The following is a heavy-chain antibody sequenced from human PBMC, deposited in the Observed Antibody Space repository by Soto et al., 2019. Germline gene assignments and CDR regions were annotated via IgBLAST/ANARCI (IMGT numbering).Heavy chain of an antibody. CDR3: SRDAYYDILTGYYYYYYGMDV. CDR1: GFTFSSYA. V-gene: IGHV3-30-3*01. D-gene: IGHD3-9*01. CDR2: ISYDGSNK. Sequence: GGSLRLSCAASGFTFSSYAMHWVRQAPGKGLEWVAVISYDGSNKYYADSVKGRFTISRDNSKNTLYLQMNSLRAEDAAVYYCSRDAYYDILTGYYYYYYGMDVWGQGTPVTVSS. J-gene: IGHJ6*02.